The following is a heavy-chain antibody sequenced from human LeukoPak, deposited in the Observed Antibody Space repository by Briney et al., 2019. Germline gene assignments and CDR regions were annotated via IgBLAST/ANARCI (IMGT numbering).Heavy chain of an antibody. CDR1: GFTFSSYE. J-gene: IGHJ3*02. CDR2: ISSSGSTI. CDR3: ARDDAIGAFDI. D-gene: IGHD2-8*01. Sequence: GGSLRLSCAASGFTFSSYEVNWVRQAPGKGLEWVSYISSSGSTIYYADSVKGRFTISRDNAKNSLYLQMNSLRAEDTAVYYCARDDAIGAFDIWGQGTMVTVSS. V-gene: IGHV3-48*03.